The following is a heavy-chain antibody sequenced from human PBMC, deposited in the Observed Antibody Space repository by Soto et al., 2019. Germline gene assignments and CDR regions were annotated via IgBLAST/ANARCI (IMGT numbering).Heavy chain of an antibody. CDR2: IYYSGST. D-gene: IGHD3-16*01. V-gene: IGHV4-31*03. CDR3: ARSWGDYVWGSYQFDY. CDR1: GGSISRGGYY. Sequence: SETLSLTCTVSGGSISRGGYYWSWMRQHPGKGLEWIGNIYYSGSTYYNPSPKSRVTISVDTSKNQFSLKVNSVTAADTAVYYCARSWGDYVWGSYQFDYWGPGTLVTVSS. J-gene: IGHJ4*02.